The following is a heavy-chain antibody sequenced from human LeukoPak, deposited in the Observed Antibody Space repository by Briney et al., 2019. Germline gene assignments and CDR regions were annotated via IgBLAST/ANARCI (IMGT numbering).Heavy chain of an antibody. CDR2: ISSRSSYI. V-gene: IGHV3-21*01. D-gene: IGHD3-16*02. Sequence: GGSLRLSCAASGFTFSSYSMNWVRQAPGKGLEWVSSISSRSSYIYYADSVKGRFTISRDNAKNSLYLQMNSLRAEDTAVYYCASPFGGVIADYWGQGTLVTVSS. CDR1: GFTFSSYS. J-gene: IGHJ4*02. CDR3: ASPFGGVIADY.